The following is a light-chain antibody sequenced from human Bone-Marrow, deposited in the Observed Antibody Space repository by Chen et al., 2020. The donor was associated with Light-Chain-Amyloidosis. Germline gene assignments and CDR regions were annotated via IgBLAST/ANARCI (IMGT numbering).Light chain of an antibody. CDR2: STS. J-gene: IGKJ4*01. Sequence: EIVLEQSPATLSFSPGERATLSCRTSQSVSTYLAWYQQRRGQAPRRLIYSTSNRATCIPARFSGSWYGTYFTLTISSLEPEDFAVYYCQQRSTWPLTFGGGTKVEIK. CDR1: QSVSTY. CDR3: QQRSTWPLT. V-gene: IGKV3-11*01.